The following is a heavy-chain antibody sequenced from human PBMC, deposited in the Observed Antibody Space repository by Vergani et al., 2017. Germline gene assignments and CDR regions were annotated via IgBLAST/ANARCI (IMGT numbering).Heavy chain of an antibody. V-gene: IGHV3-33*01. Sequence: QVQLEESGGGVVQPGRSLRLSCAGSGFTLSSHAMHWVRQAPGKGLEWVAFIWYDGSKEYYADSVKGRFTISGDNSKNTLYLQMNNLRAADTAVYYCARSGYCAHGVFYMTYYYYMDVWGKGTAVTVSS. CDR1: GFTLSSHA. CDR2: IWYDGSKE. J-gene: IGHJ6*03. CDR3: ARSGYCAHGVFYMTYYYYMDV. D-gene: IGHD2-8*01.